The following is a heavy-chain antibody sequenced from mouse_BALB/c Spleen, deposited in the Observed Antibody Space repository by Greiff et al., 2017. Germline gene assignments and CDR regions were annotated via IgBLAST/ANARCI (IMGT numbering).Heavy chain of an antibody. V-gene: IGHV1-87*01. Sequence: VKLQQSGAELARPGASVKLSCKASGYTFTSYWMQWVKQRPGQGLEWIGAIYPGDGDTRYTQKFKGKATLTADKSSSTAYMQLSSLASEDSAVYYCARDYYGSSPFDYWGQGTTLTVSS. CDR2: IYPGDGDT. CDR3: ARDYYGSSPFDY. CDR1: GYTFTSYW. J-gene: IGHJ2*01. D-gene: IGHD1-1*01.